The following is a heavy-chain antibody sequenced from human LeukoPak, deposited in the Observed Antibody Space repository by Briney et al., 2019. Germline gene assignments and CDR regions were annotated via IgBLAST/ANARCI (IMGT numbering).Heavy chain of an antibody. V-gene: IGHV3-23*01. D-gene: IGHD6-19*01. CDR2: ISGSGRRT. Sequence: GGSLRLSCAASGFTFSSSAMNWVRQAPGKGLEWVSAISGSGRRTYYAGSVKGRFSISRDNSKNTLYLQMNSLRAEDTAVYYCAKEGWDISDWYGKFDYWGQGTLVTVSS. J-gene: IGHJ4*02. CDR3: AKEGWDISDWYGKFDY. CDR1: GFTFSSSA.